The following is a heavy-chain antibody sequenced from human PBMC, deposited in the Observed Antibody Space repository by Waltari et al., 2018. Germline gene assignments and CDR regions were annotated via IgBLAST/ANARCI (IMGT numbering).Heavy chain of an antibody. D-gene: IGHD5-12*01. CDR3: ARDSATVEMATWVDAFDI. J-gene: IGHJ3*02. CDR2: IIPIFGTA. Sequence: QVQLVQSGAGGKKPGSSVKVSCKASGGTFSSYAISWARQAPGHGLAWKGGIIPIFGTANTAQKVQGRVTITADESTSTGYMELSSLRSEDTAVYYCARDSATVEMATWVDAFDIWGQGTMVTVSS. CDR1: GGTFSSYA. V-gene: IGHV1-69*13.